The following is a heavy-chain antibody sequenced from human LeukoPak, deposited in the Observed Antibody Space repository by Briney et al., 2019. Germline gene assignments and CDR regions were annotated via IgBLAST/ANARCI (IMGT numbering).Heavy chain of an antibody. CDR1: GFTFSSYG. Sequence: GRSLRLSCAASGFTFSSYGMHWVRQAPGKGLEWVAVISYDGSNKYYADSVKGRFTISRDNSKNTLYLQMNSLRAEDTAVYYCAKDLDSGSSLDYWGQGTLVTVSS. D-gene: IGHD6-13*01. V-gene: IGHV3-30*18. J-gene: IGHJ4*02. CDR3: AKDLDSGSSLDY. CDR2: ISYDGSNK.